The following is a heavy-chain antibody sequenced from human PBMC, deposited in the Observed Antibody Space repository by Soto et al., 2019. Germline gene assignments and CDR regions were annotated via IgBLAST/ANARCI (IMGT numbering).Heavy chain of an antibody. J-gene: IGHJ4*02. Sequence: QVQLQQRGAGLLKPSETLSLTFAVCGGSFSGYYWSWIRQPPGKGLEWIGEINQSGGTNYTTSLKSRVTISVDTSKNQFSLKLSSVTAADTADYYCARGRLGGAADWGQGTLVTVSS. CDR3: ARGRLGGAAD. CDR2: INQSGGT. CDR1: GGSFSGYY. V-gene: IGHV4-34*01. D-gene: IGHD1-26*01.